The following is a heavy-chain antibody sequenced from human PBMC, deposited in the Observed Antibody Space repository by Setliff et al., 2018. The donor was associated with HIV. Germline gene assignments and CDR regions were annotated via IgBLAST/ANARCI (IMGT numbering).Heavy chain of an antibody. CDR2: SDPQYDET. CDR3: ARGIDPRHYNYFYYMDV. V-gene: IGHV1-24*01. CDR1: GYTLTELS. J-gene: IGHJ6*03. Sequence: ASVKVSCKVSGYTLTELSMHWVRQAPGKGLEWMGASDPQYDETIYAHRFQGRVTITADESTSTAYMELSSLRTEDTAVYYCARGIDPRHYNYFYYMDVWGTGTTVTVSS. D-gene: IGHD2-21*01.